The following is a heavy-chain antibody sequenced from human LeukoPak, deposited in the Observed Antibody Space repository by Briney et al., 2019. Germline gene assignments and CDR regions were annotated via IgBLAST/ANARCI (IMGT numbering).Heavy chain of an antibody. V-gene: IGHV3-21*01. CDR1: GFTFSSYS. J-gene: IGHJ3*02. CDR3: ARDLTPAAAGFDAFDI. CDR2: ISSSSSYI. Sequence: GGSLRLSCAASGFTFSSYSMNWVRQAPGKGLEWVSSISSSSSYIYYADSVKGRFTISRDNAKNSLYLQMNSLRAEDTAVYYCARDLTPAAAGFDAFDIWGQGTMVTVSS. D-gene: IGHD6-13*01.